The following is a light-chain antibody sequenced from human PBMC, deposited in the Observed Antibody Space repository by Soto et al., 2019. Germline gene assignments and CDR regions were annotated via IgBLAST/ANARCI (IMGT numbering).Light chain of an antibody. CDR1: QSVSSSY. CDR3: QQYYTSRT. Sequence: EVVLTQSPGTLSLSPGERVTLSCRASQSVSSSYLAWYQQKTGQAPRLLIYGASSRATGIPDRFSGSGSGTDFTLTISSLEPEDFAVYYCQQYYTSRTFGQGTKVEIK. CDR2: GAS. J-gene: IGKJ1*01. V-gene: IGKV3-20*01.